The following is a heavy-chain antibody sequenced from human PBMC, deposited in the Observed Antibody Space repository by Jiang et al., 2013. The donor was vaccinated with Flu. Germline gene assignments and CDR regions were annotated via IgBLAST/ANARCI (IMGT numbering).Heavy chain of an antibody. CDR2: ISDRGTT. CDR3: ARAQKYSGFELPYFDF. Sequence: GPGLVKPSETLSLTCTVSGGSISSDTYWSWIRQHPGKGLEWIGYISDRGTTYYTPSLKSRVTMSVDTSKNQFSLRLSSVTAADTAVYYCARAQKYSGFELPYFDFWGQGTLVTVSS. V-gene: IGHV4-31*03. CDR1: GGSISSDTY. D-gene: IGHD5-12*01. J-gene: IGHJ4*02.